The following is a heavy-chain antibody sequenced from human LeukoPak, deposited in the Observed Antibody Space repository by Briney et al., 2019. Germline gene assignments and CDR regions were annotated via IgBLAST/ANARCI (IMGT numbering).Heavy chain of an antibody. J-gene: IGHJ4*02. CDR1: GYTFTSYG. V-gene: IGHV1-18*01. CDR3: ARRRSVVVRGVIIDDFDY. D-gene: IGHD3-10*01. CDR2: ISAYNGNT. Sequence: ASVKVFCKASGYTFTSYGISWVRQAPGQGLEWMGWISAYNGNTNYAQKLQGRVTMTTDTSTSTAYMELRSLRSDDTAVYYCARRRSVVVRGVIIDDFDYWGQGTLVTVSS.